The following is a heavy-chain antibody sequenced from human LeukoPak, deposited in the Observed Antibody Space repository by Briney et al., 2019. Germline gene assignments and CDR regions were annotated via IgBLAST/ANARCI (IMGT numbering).Heavy chain of an antibody. Sequence: PGGSLRLPCAASGFTVSSNYMSWVRQSPGKGLEWLSVIYSGGSTYYADSVKGRFNIYRDHSKNTLYLQLNSLRAEDTAVYYCARNRDYGQTGYFDYWGQGTLVTVSS. V-gene: IGHV3-66*01. D-gene: IGHD4/OR15-4a*01. CDR1: GFTVSSNY. J-gene: IGHJ4*02. CDR2: IYSGGST. CDR3: ARNRDYGQTGYFDY.